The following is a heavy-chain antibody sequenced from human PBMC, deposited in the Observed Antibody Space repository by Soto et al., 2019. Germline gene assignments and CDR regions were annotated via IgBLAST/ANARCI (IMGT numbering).Heavy chain of an antibody. CDR2: ISGSGGST. CDR1: GFTFSSYG. Sequence: GGSLRLSCAASGFTFSSYGMHWVRQAPGKGLEWVSAISGSGGSTYYADSVKGRFTISRDNSKNTLYLQMNSLRAEDTAVYYCAKEDRIAARSVYGEYYYYYYMDVWGKGTTVTVSS. D-gene: IGHD6-6*01. CDR3: AKEDRIAARSVYGEYYYYYYMDV. J-gene: IGHJ6*03. V-gene: IGHV3-23*01.